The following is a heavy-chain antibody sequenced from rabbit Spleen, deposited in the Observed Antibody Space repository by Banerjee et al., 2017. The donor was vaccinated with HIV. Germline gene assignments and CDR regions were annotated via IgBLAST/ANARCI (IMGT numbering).Heavy chain of an antibody. J-gene: IGHJ4*01. V-gene: IGHV1S45*01. Sequence: QEQLEESGGGLVQPEGSLTLACTASGFSFSSSYYMCWVRQAPGKGLEWIACIRGDGSRPWYANWVKGRFTISKTSSTTVDLKMNSLTVADTATYFCARDAGSGAYIDVYFDLWGPGTLVTVS. CDR1: GFSFSSSYY. CDR3: ARDAGSGAYIDVYFDL. CDR2: IRGDGSRP. D-gene: IGHD8-1*01.